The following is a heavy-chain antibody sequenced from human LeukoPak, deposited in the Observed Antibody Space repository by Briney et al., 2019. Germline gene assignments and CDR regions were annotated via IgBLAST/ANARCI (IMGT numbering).Heavy chain of an antibody. D-gene: IGHD3-10*01. J-gene: IGHJ3*02. V-gene: IGHV3-21*01. CDR1: GFTFSTYS. CDR3: ARLQTVGAQNDAFDI. Sequence: PGGSLRLSCAASGFTFSTYSMNWVRQAPGEGLDWVSSISTAGSYIYYADSVKGRFTISRDNSKNSLYLQMNSLRARDTAVYYCARLQTVGAQNDAFDIWGQGTMVIVSS. CDR2: ISTAGSYI.